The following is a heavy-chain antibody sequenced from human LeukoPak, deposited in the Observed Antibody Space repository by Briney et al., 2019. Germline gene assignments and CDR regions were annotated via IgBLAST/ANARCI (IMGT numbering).Heavy chain of an antibody. CDR2: ISAHNGDT. V-gene: IGHV1-18*01. CDR3: ASSGGIVAMVGGYYYGMDV. J-gene: IGHJ6*02. CDR1: GYTFPTYG. Sequence: ASVKVSCKASGYTFPTYGITWVRQAPGHGLEWMGWISAHNGDTNYAQNLQGSVTMTTDTSTRTAYMELRSLTSDDTAVYYCASSGGIVAMVGGYYYGMDVWGQGTTVTVSS. D-gene: IGHD5-12*01.